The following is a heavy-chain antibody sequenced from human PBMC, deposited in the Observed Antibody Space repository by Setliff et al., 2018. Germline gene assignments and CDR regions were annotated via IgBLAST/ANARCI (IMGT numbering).Heavy chain of an antibody. V-gene: IGHV3-21*01. D-gene: IGHD1-26*01. Sequence: GGSLRLSCTASGFTFSAYWIHWVRQAPGKGLEWVSSFSSRNDYIYHADSVKGRFTISRDNAKNSVYLQMNTLKAEDTAVYYCATGRRSGSYSSEYFQHWGQGTLVTVSS. CDR2: FSSRNDYI. CDR1: GFTFSAYW. J-gene: IGHJ1*01. CDR3: ATGRRSGSYSSEYFQH.